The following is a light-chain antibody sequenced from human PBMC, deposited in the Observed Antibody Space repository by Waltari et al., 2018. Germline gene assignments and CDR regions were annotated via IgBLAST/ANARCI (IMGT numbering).Light chain of an antibody. CDR1: SIGGKS. J-gene: IGLJ3*02. V-gene: IGLV3-21*02. CDR2: ADR. Sequence: SYVLTQPPSVSVAPGQTARITGGGNSIGGKSVNWYQQRTGQAPVGVIYADRDRPLYVPELFSGLNSENPVPLTISRVEVGDEADYYCQVWDSGSDHWVFGGGTKLTVL. CDR3: QVWDSGSDHWV.